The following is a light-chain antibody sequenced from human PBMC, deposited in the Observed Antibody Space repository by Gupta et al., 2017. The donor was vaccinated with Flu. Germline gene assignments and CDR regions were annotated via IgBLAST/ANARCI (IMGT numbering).Light chain of an antibody. Sequence: LTQSPATLSLSPGERATLSCRASQTISNYLAWYQHKPGQAPRLLIYDASNRATGIQARFSGSGSGTDFTLTISSLEPEDFAVYYCQQRGAFGQGTKLEIK. CDR2: DAS. CDR1: QTISNY. CDR3: QQRGA. V-gene: IGKV3-11*01. J-gene: IGKJ2*01.